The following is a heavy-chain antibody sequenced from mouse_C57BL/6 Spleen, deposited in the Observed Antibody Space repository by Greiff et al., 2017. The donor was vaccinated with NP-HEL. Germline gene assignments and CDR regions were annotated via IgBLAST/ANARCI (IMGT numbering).Heavy chain of an antibody. J-gene: IGHJ2*01. Sequence: VQLQQSGAELAKPGASVTLSCKASGYTFTSYWMPWVKQRPGQGLEWIGYINPSSGYTKYNQKFKDKATLTADKSTSTAYMQLSSLAYEDSAVYYCAREGLGPYFDYWGQGTTLTVSS. CDR2: INPSSGYT. CDR3: AREGLGPYFDY. CDR1: GYTFTSYW. D-gene: IGHD4-1*01. V-gene: IGHV1-7*01.